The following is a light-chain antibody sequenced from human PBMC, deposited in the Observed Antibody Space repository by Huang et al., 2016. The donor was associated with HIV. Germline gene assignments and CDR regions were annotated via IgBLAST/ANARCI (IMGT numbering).Light chain of an antibody. CDR2: GAS. V-gene: IGKV3-15*01. CDR1: LSVSTN. CDR3: QQYDNWPLT. J-gene: IGKJ4*01. Sequence: ERGMTQSPATVSLSPGERATLSCRASLSVSTNLAWYQQRPGQAPRLLIYGASTRATGIPARFSGGGSGAEFTLTISSLQSEDFAVYYCQQYDNWPLTFGGGTKVQIK.